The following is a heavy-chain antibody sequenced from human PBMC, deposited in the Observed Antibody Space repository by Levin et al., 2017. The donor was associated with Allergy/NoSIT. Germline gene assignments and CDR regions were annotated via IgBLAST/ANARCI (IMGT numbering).Heavy chain of an antibody. CDR1: GGTFSSYA. Sequence: SVKVSCKASGGTFSSYAISWVRQAPGQGLEWMGGIIPIFGTANYAQKFQGRVTITADESTSTAYMELSSLRSEDTAVYYCARGLSIAARLRGYYYYMDGWGKGTTVTVSS. CDR2: IIPIFGTA. D-gene: IGHD6-6*01. J-gene: IGHJ6*03. V-gene: IGHV1-69*13. CDR3: ARGLSIAARLRGYYYYMDG.